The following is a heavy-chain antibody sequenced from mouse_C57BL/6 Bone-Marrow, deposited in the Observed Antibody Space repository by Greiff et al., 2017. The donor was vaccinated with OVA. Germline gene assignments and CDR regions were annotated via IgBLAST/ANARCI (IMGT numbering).Heavy chain of an antibody. CDR2: ILPGSGST. J-gene: IGHJ1*03. CDR1: GYTFTGYW. V-gene: IGHV1-9*01. Sequence: QVQLKQSGAELMKPGASVKLSCKATGYTFTGYWLEWVKPRPGHGLAWIGEILPGSGSTNYNEKFKGKATFTADTSSNTAYMQLSSLTTEDSAIYYCARKILYYYGSSYEYFDVWGTGTTVTVSS. D-gene: IGHD1-1*01. CDR3: ARKILYYYGSSYEYFDV.